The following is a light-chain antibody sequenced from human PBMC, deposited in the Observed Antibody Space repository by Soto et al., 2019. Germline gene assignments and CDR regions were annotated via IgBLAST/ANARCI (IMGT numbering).Light chain of an antibody. CDR1: SSDVGGYNY. J-gene: IGLJ2*01. CDR2: DVS. V-gene: IGLV2-14*01. CDR3: SSYTSSSTLGV. Sequence: QSVLTQPASVSGSPGQSITISCTGTSSDVGGYNYVSWYQQHPGKAPKLMIYDVSNRPSGFSNRFSGSKSGNTASLTISGLQAEDEAEYYCSSYTSSSTLGVFGGGTKLTVL.